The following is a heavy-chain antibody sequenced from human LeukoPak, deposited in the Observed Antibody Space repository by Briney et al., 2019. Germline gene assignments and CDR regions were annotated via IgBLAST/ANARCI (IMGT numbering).Heavy chain of an antibody. J-gene: IGHJ3*02. Sequence: SETLSLTCAVYGGSFSGYYWSWIRQPPGKGLEWIGSIFHSGRTYYNPSLKSRVTISLDTSKNQFSLKLSSVTAADTAVYYCARANYYDTSGYSRGAFDIWGQGTMVTVSS. CDR3: ARANYYDTSGYSRGAFDI. CDR2: IFHSGRT. CDR1: GGSFSGYY. D-gene: IGHD3-22*01. V-gene: IGHV4-34*12.